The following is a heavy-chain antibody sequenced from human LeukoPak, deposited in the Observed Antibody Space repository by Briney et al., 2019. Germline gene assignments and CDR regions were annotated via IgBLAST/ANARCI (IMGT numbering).Heavy chain of an antibody. D-gene: IGHD1-26*01. Sequence: GGSLRLSGAASGLTFSSSWMTWVRQAPGKGLEGVANIKEDASETNYVGSAMGRFAITRDNAKNTLYLQMNSLRVEDTAIYCCTRGSPLDYWGQGTQVTVSS. CDR2: IKEDASET. CDR3: TRGSPLDY. V-gene: IGHV3-7*01. J-gene: IGHJ4*02. CDR1: GLTFSSSW.